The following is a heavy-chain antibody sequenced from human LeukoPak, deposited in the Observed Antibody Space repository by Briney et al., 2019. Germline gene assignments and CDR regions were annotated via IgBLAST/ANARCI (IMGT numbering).Heavy chain of an antibody. CDR3: ARISLGVSSPYYFDY. CDR2: IYYSGST. Sequence: SETLSLTCTVSGGSISSYYWSWIRQPPGKGLEWIGYIYYSGSTNYNPSLKSRVTISVDTSKNQFSLKLSSVTAADTAVYYCARISLGVSSPYYFDYWGQGTLVTVSS. D-gene: IGHD3-16*01. J-gene: IGHJ4*02. CDR1: GGSISSYY. V-gene: IGHV4-59*08.